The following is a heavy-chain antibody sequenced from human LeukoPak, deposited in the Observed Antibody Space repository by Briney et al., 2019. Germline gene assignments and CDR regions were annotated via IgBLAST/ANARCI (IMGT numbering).Heavy chain of an antibody. J-gene: IGHJ4*02. CDR1: GFTFVNYA. Sequence: GGSLRLSCAGSGFTFVNYALTWVRQAPGKGLEWISTISGSGNSTFYADSVKGRFTISRDNSKNTLSLQLNSLRAGDTALYYCAGEGYCSVTTSLRGTDYWGQGTLVTVSS. CDR2: ISGSGNST. D-gene: IGHD2-8*02. CDR3: AGEGYCSVTTSLRGTDY. V-gene: IGHV3-23*01.